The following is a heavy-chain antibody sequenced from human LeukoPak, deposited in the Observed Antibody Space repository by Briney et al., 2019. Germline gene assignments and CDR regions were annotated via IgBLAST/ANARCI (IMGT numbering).Heavy chain of an antibody. V-gene: IGHV2-5*01. CDR3: AYSPFGSERDGLLRWFDP. Sequence: SGPTLVKPTQTLTLTCTFSGFSVSTNGVGVGWIRQPPGKALEWLALIYWNDDNRYSPSLESRLTITKDTSKNQVVLKMTNMDPVDTATYCCAYSPFGSERDGLLRWFDPWGQGTLVTVSS. CDR2: IYWNDDN. CDR1: GFSVSTNGVG. J-gene: IGHJ5*02. D-gene: IGHD3-10*01.